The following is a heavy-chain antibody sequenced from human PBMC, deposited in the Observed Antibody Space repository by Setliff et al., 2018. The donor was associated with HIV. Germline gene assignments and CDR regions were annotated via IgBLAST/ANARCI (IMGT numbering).Heavy chain of an antibody. V-gene: IGHV1-18*01. CDR3: ARVPYRSAWFSGGHDAFDI. J-gene: IGHJ3*02. Sequence: ASVKVSCKASGYSFARYGLSWVRQAPGQGLEWTGWISGFNGNAKYAQSFQDRVAMTTETATSTAYMEMRSLRSDDTAVYFCARVPYRSAWFSGGHDAFDIWGQGTMVTVSS. D-gene: IGHD6-19*01. CDR1: GYSFARYG. CDR2: ISGFNGNA.